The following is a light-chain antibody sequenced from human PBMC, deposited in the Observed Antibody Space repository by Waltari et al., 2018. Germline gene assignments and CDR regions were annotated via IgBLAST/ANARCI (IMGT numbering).Light chain of an antibody. CDR3: HQCAHSPRT. V-gene: IGKV3-20*01. CDR2: DTY. J-gene: IGKJ1*01. CDR1: ETVTNNY. Sequence: EIVLTQSPGTLSLSPGERATPSCRARETVTNNYLAWFQQKPGQTPRLLIYDTYFRATGVPDRFSGSGSGTDFTLTISRLEPEDFAVYYCHQCAHSPRTFGQGTRVEIK.